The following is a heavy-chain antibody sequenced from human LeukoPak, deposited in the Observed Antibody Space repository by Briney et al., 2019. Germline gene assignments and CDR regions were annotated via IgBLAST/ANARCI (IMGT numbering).Heavy chain of an antibody. CDR3: ARHHPGYDLTGYYLGY. CDR1: GYTFTGYY. V-gene: IGHV1-2*02. CDR2: INPNTGGT. J-gene: IGHJ4*02. D-gene: IGHD3-9*01. Sequence: ASVRVSCKTSGYTFTGYYIHWVRQTPGQGLEWIGWINPNTGGTNYAQKFQGRVTMTRDTSIYTAYRDLSSLTSDDTAVFYCARHHPGYDLTGYYLGYWGQGTLVTVSS.